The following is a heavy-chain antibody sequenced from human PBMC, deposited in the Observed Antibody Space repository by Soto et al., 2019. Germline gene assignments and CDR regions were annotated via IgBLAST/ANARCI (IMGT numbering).Heavy chain of an antibody. Sequence: GASVKVSCKASGGTFSSYAISWVRQAPGQGLEWMGGIIPIFGTANYAQKFQGRVTITADESTSTAYMELSSLRSEDTAVYYCAREKEWPNAFDIWGQGTMVTVSS. CDR3: AREKEWPNAFDI. D-gene: IGHD3-3*01. CDR2: IIPIFGTA. J-gene: IGHJ3*02. V-gene: IGHV1-69*13. CDR1: GGTFSSYA.